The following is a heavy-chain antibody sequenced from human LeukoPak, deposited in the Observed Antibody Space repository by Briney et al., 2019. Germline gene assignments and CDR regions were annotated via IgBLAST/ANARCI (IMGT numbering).Heavy chain of an antibody. CDR3: AREEYQLLLPYYYYGMDV. V-gene: IGHV1-18*01. D-gene: IGHD2-2*01. Sequence: ASVKVSCKASGYTFTSYGISWVRQAPGQGLEWMGWISAYNGSTSYAQKFQGRVTMTRDTSTSTVYMELSSLRSEDTAVYYCAREEYQLLLPYYYYGMDVWGQGTTVTVSS. J-gene: IGHJ6*02. CDR1: GYTFTSYG. CDR2: ISAYNGST.